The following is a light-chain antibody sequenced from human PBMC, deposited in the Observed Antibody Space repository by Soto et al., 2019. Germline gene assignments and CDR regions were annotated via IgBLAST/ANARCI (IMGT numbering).Light chain of an antibody. J-gene: IGKJ1*01. Sequence: DIQMTQSPSTLSASVGDRFTVTCRATQSISASLAWYQQKPGEAPTLLIYDASSLESGVPSRFSGGGSETEFTLTISSLQPDDVATYYCQQYNSYSWTFGQGTKVDIK. CDR1: QSISAS. CDR2: DAS. CDR3: QQYNSYSWT. V-gene: IGKV1-5*01.